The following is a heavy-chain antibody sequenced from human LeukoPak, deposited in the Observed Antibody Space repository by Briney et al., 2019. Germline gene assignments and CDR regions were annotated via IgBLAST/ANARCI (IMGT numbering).Heavy chain of an antibody. CDR3: AKDRWSGYSGEDFDY. CDR1: GFTFISYG. V-gene: IGHV3-30*02. D-gene: IGHD5-12*01. Sequence: GGSLRLSCATSGFTFISYGIHWVRQAPGKGLEWVAFIRSDGKNTYYTDSVKGRFTISRDNSRNTVYLQMNSLRGGDTAVYYCAKDRWSGYSGEDFDYWGQGTLVTVSP. CDR2: IRSDGKNT. J-gene: IGHJ4*02.